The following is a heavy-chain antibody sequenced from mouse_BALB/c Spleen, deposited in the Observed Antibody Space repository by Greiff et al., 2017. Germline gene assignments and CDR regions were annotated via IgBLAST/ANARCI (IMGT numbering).Heavy chain of an antibody. CDR1: GFDFSRYW. D-gene: IGHD1-1*01. J-gene: IGHJ2*01. V-gene: IGHV4-1*02. CDR3: ARPGRFYYYGSSYGYFDY. CDR2: INPDSSTI. Sequence: EVKLLESGGGLVQPGGSLKLSCAASGFDFSRYWMSWVRQAPGKGLEWIGEINPDSSTINYTPSLKDKFIISRDNAKNTLYLQMSKVRSEDTALYYCARPGRFYYYGSSYGYFDYWGQGTTLTVSS.